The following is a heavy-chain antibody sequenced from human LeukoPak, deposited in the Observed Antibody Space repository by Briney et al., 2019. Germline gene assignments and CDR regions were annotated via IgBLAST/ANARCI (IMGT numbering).Heavy chain of an antibody. Sequence: PSETLSLTCTVSGGSISSYYWSWIRQPPGKGLEWIGEINHSGSTDYNPSLKSRVTISVDTSKNQFSLKLSSVTAADTAVYYCARHRTTVVDIDYWGQGTLVTVSS. J-gene: IGHJ4*02. CDR3: ARHRTTVVDIDY. D-gene: IGHD4-23*01. V-gene: IGHV4-34*01. CDR2: INHSGST. CDR1: GGSISSYY.